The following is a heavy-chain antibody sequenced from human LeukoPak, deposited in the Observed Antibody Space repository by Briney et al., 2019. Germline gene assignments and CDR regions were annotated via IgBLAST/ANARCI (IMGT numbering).Heavy chain of an antibody. J-gene: IGHJ4*02. V-gene: IGHV3-23*01. Sequence: PGGSLRLSCAASGFTFSNYGMSWVRQAPGKGLEWVSGISESGDSADYADSVKGRFTISRDNSKNTLFLQTNSLRVEDTAVYYCAKVRGYNSGFDYWGQGTLVTVSS. D-gene: IGHD2-15*01. CDR2: ISESGDSA. CDR3: AKVRGYNSGFDY. CDR1: GFTFSNYG.